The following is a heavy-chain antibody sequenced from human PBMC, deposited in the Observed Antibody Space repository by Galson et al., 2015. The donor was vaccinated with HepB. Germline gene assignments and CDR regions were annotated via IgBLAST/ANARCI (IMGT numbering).Heavy chain of an antibody. CDR1: GFTFSSYW. CDR2: INSDGSST. Sequence: LRLSCAASGFTFSSYWMHWVRQAPGKGLVWVSRINSDGSSTSYADSVKGRFTISRDNAKNTLYLQMNSLRAEDTAVYYCASSGSGYDLYFDHWGQGTLVTVSS. D-gene: IGHD5-12*01. V-gene: IGHV3-74*01. J-gene: IGHJ4*02. CDR3: ASSGSGYDLYFDH.